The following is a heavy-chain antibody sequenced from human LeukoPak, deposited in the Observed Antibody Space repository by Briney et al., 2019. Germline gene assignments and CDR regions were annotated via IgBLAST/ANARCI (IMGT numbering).Heavy chain of an antibody. V-gene: IGHV4-39*01. D-gene: IGHD1-26*01. CDR2: IYYSGCT. CDR3: ARHGRPHFDY. J-gene: IGHJ4*02. Sequence: NSSETLSLTCTVSGGSISSSSYYWGWIRQPPGKGLEWIGSIYYSGCTYYNPSLKSRVTISVDTSKNQFSLKLSSVTAADTAVYYCARHGRPHFDYWGQGTLVTVSS. CDR1: GGSISSSSYY.